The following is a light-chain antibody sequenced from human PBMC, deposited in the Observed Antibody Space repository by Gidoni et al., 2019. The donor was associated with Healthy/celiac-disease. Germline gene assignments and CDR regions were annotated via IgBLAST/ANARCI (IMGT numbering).Light chain of an antibody. J-gene: IGKJ2*01. V-gene: IGKV3-11*01. CDR1: QSVSSY. CDR2: DAS. Sequence: EIVLTKSPATLSLSPGERATLYCRASQSVSSYLAWYQQKPGQAPRLLIYDASNRATGIPARFSGSVSGTDFTLTISSLEPEDFAVYYCQQRSNWPPATFGQGTKLEIK. CDR3: QQRSNWPPAT.